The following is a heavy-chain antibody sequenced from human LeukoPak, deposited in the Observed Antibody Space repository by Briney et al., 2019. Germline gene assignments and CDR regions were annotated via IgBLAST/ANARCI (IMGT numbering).Heavy chain of an antibody. CDR2: ISYDGNNK. CDR1: GFTFSNSA. CDR3: ANDAAQQQLSYLFYGMDV. Sequence: PGRSLRLSCAASGFTFSNSAMHWVRQAPGKGLEWVAFISYDGNNKYYADSVKGRFTTSRDNSMNTLYLQMNSLRAEDTAVYFCANDAAQQQLSYLFYGMDVWGQGTTVTVSS. D-gene: IGHD6-13*01. V-gene: IGHV3-30-3*02. J-gene: IGHJ6*02.